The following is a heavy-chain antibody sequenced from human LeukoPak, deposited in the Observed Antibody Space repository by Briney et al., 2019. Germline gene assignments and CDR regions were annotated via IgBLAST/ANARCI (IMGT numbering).Heavy chain of an antibody. Sequence: GASVKVSCKASGYTFTGNSINWLRQAPGQGLEWMGWINTNTGNPTYAQGFTGRFVFSLDTPVSTAYLQISSLKAEDTAVYYCARGPPTGATHFDYWGQGTLVTVSS. J-gene: IGHJ4*02. CDR3: ARGPPTGATHFDY. CDR1: GYTFTGNS. V-gene: IGHV7-4-1*02. D-gene: IGHD1-26*01. CDR2: INTNTGNP.